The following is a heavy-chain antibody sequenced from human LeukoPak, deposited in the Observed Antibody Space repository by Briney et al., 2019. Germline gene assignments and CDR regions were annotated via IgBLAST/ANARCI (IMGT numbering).Heavy chain of an antibody. D-gene: IGHD2-15*01. CDR2: ISSSGSTI. Sequence: GGSLRLSCAASGFTFSSYEMNWVRQAPGKGLEWVSYISSSGSTIYYADSVKGRFTISRDNAKNSLYLQMNGLRAEDTAVYYCARDGHCSGGSCYPHDYWGQGTLVTVSS. J-gene: IGHJ4*02. CDR1: GFTFSSYE. CDR3: ARDGHCSGGSCYPHDY. V-gene: IGHV3-48*03.